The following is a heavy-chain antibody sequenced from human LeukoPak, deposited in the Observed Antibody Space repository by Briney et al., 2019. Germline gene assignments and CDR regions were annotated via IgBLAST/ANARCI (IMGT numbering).Heavy chain of an antibody. D-gene: IGHD5-12*01. J-gene: IGHJ2*01. Sequence: SETLSLTCTVSGGSISSYYWSWIRQPPGKGLEWIGYIYYSGSTNYNPPLKSRVTISVDTSKNQFSLKLSSVTAADTAVYYCARGGPLRYWYFDLWGRGTLVSVSS. CDR1: GGSISSYY. CDR2: IYYSGST. CDR3: ARGGPLRYWYFDL. V-gene: IGHV4-59*12.